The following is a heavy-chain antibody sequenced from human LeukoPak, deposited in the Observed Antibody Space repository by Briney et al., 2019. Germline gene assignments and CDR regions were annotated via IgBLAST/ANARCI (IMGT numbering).Heavy chain of an antibody. D-gene: IGHD1-14*01. CDR3: AREESGGSDY. Sequence: GGSLRLPCAASGFTFSGYGMHWVRQAPGKGLEWVAVIWYDGSNKYYADSVKGRFTISRDNSKNMLYLQMNSLRAEDTAVYYCAREESGGSDYWGQGTLVTVSS. CDR1: GFTFSGYG. V-gene: IGHV3-33*01. J-gene: IGHJ4*02. CDR2: IWYDGSNK.